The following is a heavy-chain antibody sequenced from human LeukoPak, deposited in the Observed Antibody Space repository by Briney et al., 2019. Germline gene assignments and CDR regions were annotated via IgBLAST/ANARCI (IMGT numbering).Heavy chain of an antibody. CDR2: LSGTGGST. J-gene: IGHJ4*02. Sequence: GGSLRLSCAASGFTFSSYAMSWVRQAPGMGLEWVSTLSGTGGSTFYADSVKGRFTISRDNAKNTLYLQMNSLRAEDTAVYYCARDLYIVDTAMDGYWGQGTLVTVSS. V-gene: IGHV3-23*01. CDR1: GFTFSSYA. D-gene: IGHD5-18*01. CDR3: ARDLYIVDTAMDGY.